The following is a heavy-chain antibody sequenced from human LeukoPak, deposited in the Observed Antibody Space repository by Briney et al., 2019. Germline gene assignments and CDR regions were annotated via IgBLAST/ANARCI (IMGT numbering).Heavy chain of an antibody. D-gene: IGHD3/OR15-3a*01. CDR2: INPSGGST. J-gene: IGHJ4*02. CDR1: GYTFTSYY. CDR3: AVGDQSSMIVGLMEGG. V-gene: IGHV1-46*03. Sequence: ASVKVSCKASGYTFTSYYMHWVRQAPRQGLEWMGIINPSGGSTSYAQKFQGRVTMTRYMSTSTVYMELSSLRSEDTAVYYCAVGDQSSMIVGLMEGGWGQGTLVTVSS.